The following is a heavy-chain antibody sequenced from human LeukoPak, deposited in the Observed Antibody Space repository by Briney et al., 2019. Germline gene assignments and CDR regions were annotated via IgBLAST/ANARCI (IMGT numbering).Heavy chain of an antibody. CDR2: FDPEDGET. J-gene: IGHJ3*02. D-gene: IGHD2-8*01. CDR3: ATGRYCTNGVCYKDAFDI. V-gene: IGHV1-24*01. CDR1: GYTLTELS. Sequence: ASVKVSCKVSGYTLTELSMHWVRQAPGKGLEWMGGFDPEDGETIYAQKFQGRVTMTEDTSTDTAYMELSSPRSEDTAVYYCATGRYCTNGVCYKDAFDIWGQGTMVTVSS.